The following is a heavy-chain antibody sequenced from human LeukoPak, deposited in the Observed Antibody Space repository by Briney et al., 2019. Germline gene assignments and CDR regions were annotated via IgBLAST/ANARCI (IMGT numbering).Heavy chain of an antibody. V-gene: IGHV3-74*01. D-gene: IGHD1-26*01. Sequence: GGSLSLSCAASGFTFSTYWMHWVRQAPGKGLVWVSRIDTDGSNTIYADSVKGRFSISRDNAKNTLYLQMNSLRAEDTAVYYCARDQSIVGPTTADYWGQGTLVTVSS. CDR2: IDTDGSNT. CDR1: GFTFSTYW. J-gene: IGHJ4*02. CDR3: ARDQSIVGPTTADY.